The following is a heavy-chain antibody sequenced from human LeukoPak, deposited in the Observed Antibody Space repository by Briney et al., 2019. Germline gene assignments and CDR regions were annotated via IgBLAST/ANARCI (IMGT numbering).Heavy chain of an antibody. CDR3: AGHVSAAAGGR. D-gene: IGHD6-13*01. CDR1: GGSVRDNY. Sequence: SETLSLTCAVYGGSVRDNYWSWIRQPPGKGLEWIGEIHHSGSTKYNPSLKSRVTISLDTSKNQFSLKLNSMTAADTAVYYCAGHVSAAAGGRWGQGTLVTVSS. J-gene: IGHJ4*02. CDR2: IHHSGST. V-gene: IGHV4-34*01.